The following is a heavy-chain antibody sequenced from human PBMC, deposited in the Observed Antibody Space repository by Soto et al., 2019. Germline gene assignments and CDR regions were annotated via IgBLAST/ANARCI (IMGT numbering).Heavy chain of an antibody. Sequence: SETLSLTCTVSSGSISTANWWSWVRQPPGGGLGWIGEIYHSGSTNYNLSLKSRVTLSVDKSKNQFSLRLSSVTAADTATYYCARRGGGVVLAATTPFDYWGQGTLVTVSS. CDR3: ARRGGGVVLAATTPFDY. CDR1: SGSISTANW. V-gene: IGHV4-4*02. D-gene: IGHD2-15*01. J-gene: IGHJ4*02. CDR2: IYHSGST.